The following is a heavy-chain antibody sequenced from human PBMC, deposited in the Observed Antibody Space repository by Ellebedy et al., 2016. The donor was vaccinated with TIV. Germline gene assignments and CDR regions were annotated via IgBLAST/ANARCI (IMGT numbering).Heavy chain of an antibody. D-gene: IGHD3-3*01. Sequence: GESLKISCAASGFSVSSNYMNWVRQAPGKGPEWVAVIWYDGSNKYYADSVKGRFTISRDNSKNTLYLQMNSLRTKETAVYNCASPAFWSGYSSDYWGQGTLVTVSS. CDR2: IWYDGSNK. J-gene: IGHJ4*02. CDR3: ASPAFWSGYSSDY. V-gene: IGHV3-33*08. CDR1: GFSVSSNY.